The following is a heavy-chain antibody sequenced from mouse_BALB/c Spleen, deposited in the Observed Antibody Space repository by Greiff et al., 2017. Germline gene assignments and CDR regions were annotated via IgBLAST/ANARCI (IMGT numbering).Heavy chain of an antibody. V-gene: IGHV5-17*02. J-gene: IGHJ4*01. D-gene: IGHD2-4*01. CDR2: ISSGSSTI. CDR3: AREDDYGMDY. Sequence: EVQLVESGGGLVQPGGSRKLSCAASGFTFSSFGMHWVRQAPEKGLEWVAYISSGSSTIYYADTVKGRITISRDNPKNTLFLQMTSLRTEDTAMYYCAREDDYGMDYWGQGTSVTVSS. CDR1: GFTFSSFG.